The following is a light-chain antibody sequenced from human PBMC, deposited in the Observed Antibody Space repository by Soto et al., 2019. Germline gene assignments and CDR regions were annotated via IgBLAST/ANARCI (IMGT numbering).Light chain of an antibody. Sequence: EILVTQSSLSLPVTPGEPASTSCRSSQSLLHLNGNNYLDWYLQKPGQSPQLLIYLGSNRASGVPDRFSGSGSGTDFTLKISRVEAEDVGIYYCMQALQHPVTFGQGTRLEIK. V-gene: IGKV2-28*01. J-gene: IGKJ5*01. CDR1: QSLLHLNGNNY. CDR3: MQALQHPVT. CDR2: LGS.